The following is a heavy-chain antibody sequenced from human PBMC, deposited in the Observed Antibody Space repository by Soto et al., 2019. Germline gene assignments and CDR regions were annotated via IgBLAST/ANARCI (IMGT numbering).Heavy chain of an antibody. D-gene: IGHD2-2*01. Sequence: QVQLVQSGAEVKKPGASVKVSCKASGYTLTGYYMHWVRQAPGQGLEWLGWINPNTGVTKYAHDFKGRVTMTRDTSISTTYMELSRLRSDDTAVYYCARGGYLLLNWFDPWGQGTLVTVSS. V-gene: IGHV1-2*07. CDR1: GYTLTGYY. CDR3: ARGGYLLLNWFDP. CDR2: INPNTGVT. J-gene: IGHJ5*02.